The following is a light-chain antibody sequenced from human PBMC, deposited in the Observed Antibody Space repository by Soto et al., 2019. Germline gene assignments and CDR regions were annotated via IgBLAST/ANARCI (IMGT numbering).Light chain of an antibody. CDR1: QRISSN. CDR2: GAS. J-gene: IGKJ1*01. V-gene: IGKV3-15*01. CDR3: QQYHNWWT. Sequence: EIVMTQSPATLSLSPGERSTLSFMARQRISSNLAWYQQKPGQAPRLLIYGASTRATGIPARFSGSGSGTEFTLTISSLQSEDFAVYYCQQYHNWWTFGQGTKV.